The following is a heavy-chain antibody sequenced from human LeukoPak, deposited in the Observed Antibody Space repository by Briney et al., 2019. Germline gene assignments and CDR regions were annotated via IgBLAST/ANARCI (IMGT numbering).Heavy chain of an antibody. Sequence: GASVKVSCKASGGTFSSYAISWVRQAPGQGLEWMGGIIPIFGTANYAQKFQGRVTITADESTSTAYMELSSLRSEDTAVYYCARGGYSSSWPHYYYYYYMDVWGKGTTVTVSS. CDR2: IIPIFGTA. V-gene: IGHV1-69*13. CDR1: GGTFSSYA. CDR3: ARGGYSSSWPHYYYYYYMDV. J-gene: IGHJ6*03. D-gene: IGHD6-13*01.